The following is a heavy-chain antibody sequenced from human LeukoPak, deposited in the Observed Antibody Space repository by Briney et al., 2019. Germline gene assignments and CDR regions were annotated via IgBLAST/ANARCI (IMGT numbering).Heavy chain of an antibody. CDR2: ITGTIT. CDR1: GVTFSSSV. J-gene: IGHJ4*02. Sequence: GGSLRLSCAVSGVTFSSSVMSWVRRAPGKGLEWVSIITGTITYYADSVKGRFTVSRDNSKNTLYMQMDSLRAEDTAVFYCARVICSSTNCYYFDYWGQGTLVTVSS. D-gene: IGHD2-2*01. V-gene: IGHV3-23*01. CDR3: ARVICSSTNCYYFDY.